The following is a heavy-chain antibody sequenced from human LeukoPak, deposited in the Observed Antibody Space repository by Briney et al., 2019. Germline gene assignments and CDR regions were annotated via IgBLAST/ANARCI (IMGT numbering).Heavy chain of an antibody. D-gene: IGHD3-10*01. CDR2: IHWDDDK. V-gene: IGHV2-5*02. Sequence: ESGPTLVKPTQTLTLTCNFSGFSLNTIGVGVGWIRQPPGKALEWLALIHWDDDKDYRPSLNNRLTFTRGTLKNEVVLTMTNMDPVDTATYFCAHYASGIGAFDYWGQGTLVTVSS. J-gene: IGHJ4*02. CDR3: AHYASGIGAFDY. CDR1: GFSLNTIGVG.